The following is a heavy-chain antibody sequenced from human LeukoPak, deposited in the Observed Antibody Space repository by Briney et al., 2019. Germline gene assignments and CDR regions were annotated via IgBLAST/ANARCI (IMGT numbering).Heavy chain of an antibody. CDR3: ARTISDDSSGYLGPYFDY. V-gene: IGHV3-53*01. J-gene: IGHJ4*02. CDR1: GFTVSSNY. Sequence: GGSLRLSCAASGFTVSSNYMSSVRHAPGKGLECVSVIYSGGSTYYADSVKGRLTISRDNPKNTLYLQMNSLRAEDTAVYYCARTISDDSSGYLGPYFDYWDQGTLVTVSS. CDR2: IYSGGST. D-gene: IGHD3-22*01.